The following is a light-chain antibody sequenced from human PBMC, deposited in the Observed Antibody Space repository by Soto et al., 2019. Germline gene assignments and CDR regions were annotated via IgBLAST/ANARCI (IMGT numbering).Light chain of an antibody. Sequence: IVLTQSPGTLSLSPGERVTLSCRASQSVTTRLAWYQHNTGQAHKLLMSGAYNRDYGAQVRFSGSGSGTDFTLTITRLEPEDFALYYCQQYGGSPITFGLGTRLEIK. CDR2: GAY. V-gene: IGKV3-20*01. CDR1: QSVTTR. J-gene: IGKJ5*01. CDR3: QQYGGSPIT.